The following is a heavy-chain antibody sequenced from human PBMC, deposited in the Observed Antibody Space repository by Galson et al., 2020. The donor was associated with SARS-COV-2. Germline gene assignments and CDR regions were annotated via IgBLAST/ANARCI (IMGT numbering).Heavy chain of an antibody. V-gene: IGHV3-30-3*01. D-gene: IGHD3-3*01. Sequence: TRGSLRLSCAASGFTFSSYAMHWVRQAPGKGLEWVAVISYDGSNKYYADSVKGRFTISRDNSKNTLYLQMNSLRAEDTAVYYCAGAVLRFLGWLLSTRYEQGGGDYYYGMDVWGQGTTVTVSS. CDR1: GFTFSSYA. CDR2: ISYDGSNK. CDR3: AGAVLRFLGWLLSTRYEQGGGDYYYGMDV. J-gene: IGHJ6*02.